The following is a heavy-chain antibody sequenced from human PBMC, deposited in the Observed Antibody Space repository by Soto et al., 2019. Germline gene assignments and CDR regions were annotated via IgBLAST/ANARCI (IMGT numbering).Heavy chain of an antibody. V-gene: IGHV1-69*13. CDR3: ARSHCSGGSCYPHPIYFDY. D-gene: IGHD2-15*01. J-gene: IGHJ4*02. Sequence: ASVKVSCKASGGTVSSYAISWVRQAPGQGLEWMGEIIPIFGTANYAQKFQGRVTITADESTSTAYMELSSLRSEDTAVYYCARSHCSGGSCYPHPIYFDYWGQGTLVTVSS. CDR1: GGTVSSYA. CDR2: IIPIFGTA.